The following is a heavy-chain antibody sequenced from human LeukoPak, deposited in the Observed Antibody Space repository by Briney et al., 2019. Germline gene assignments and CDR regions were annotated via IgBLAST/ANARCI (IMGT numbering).Heavy chain of an antibody. Sequence: QAGRSLRPSCAASGFSFRNYGMSWVSQDAGEGMGCHSVVSDSGSSANYADSVKGRFTISRDNSKNTLYLQMNSLRAEDTAVYYCAPDLRGAAWSLDYWGQGTLVTVSS. D-gene: IGHD2-15*01. CDR2: VSDSGSSA. CDR1: GFSFRNYG. V-gene: IGHV3-23*01. J-gene: IGHJ4*02. CDR3: APDLRGAAWSLDY.